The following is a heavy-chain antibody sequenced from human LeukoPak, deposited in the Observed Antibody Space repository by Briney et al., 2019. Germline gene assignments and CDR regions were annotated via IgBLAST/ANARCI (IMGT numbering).Heavy chain of an antibody. D-gene: IGHD6-13*01. CDR2: INWYGGST. V-gene: IGHV3-20*04. CDR3: SRSAAAGEFDY. CDR1: GFTFDDYG. Sequence: GGSLRLSCAASGFTFDDYGMSWVRQAPGKGLEWVSGINWYGGSTGYADSVKGRFTISRDNAKNSLYLQMNSLRAEDTALYYCSRSAAAGEFDYWGQGTLVTVSS. J-gene: IGHJ4*02.